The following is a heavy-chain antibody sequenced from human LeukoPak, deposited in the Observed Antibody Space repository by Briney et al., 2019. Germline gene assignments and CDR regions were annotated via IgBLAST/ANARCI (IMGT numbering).Heavy chain of an antibody. CDR3: ATDPTPNRGYSYVRGVY. J-gene: IGHJ4*02. CDR1: GYTLTELS. CDR2: FDPEDDET. Sequence: GASVKVSCKVSGYTLTELSMHWVRQAAGKGLEWMGGFDPEDDETIYAQNFQGRVTMTEDTSTDTAYMELSSLRSEDTAVYYCATDPTPNRGYSYVRGVYWGQGTLVTVSS. V-gene: IGHV1-24*01. D-gene: IGHD5-18*01.